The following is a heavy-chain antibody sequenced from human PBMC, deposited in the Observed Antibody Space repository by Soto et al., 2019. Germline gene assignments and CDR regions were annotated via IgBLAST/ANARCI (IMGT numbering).Heavy chain of an antibody. CDR3: RREAGSIGGWFGRNFDS. CDR1: GFTFSTHA. J-gene: IGHJ4*02. D-gene: IGHD3-16*01. V-gene: IGHV3-23*01. Sequence: GGSLRLSCAASGFTFSTHAMSWVRQAPGKGLEWVSRISSGGTTTFYAASVEGRFTISRDKSKNTLYLQMNSLRADDTAVYDGRREAGSIGGWFGRNFDSWGQETQVTVSS. CDR2: ISSGGTTT.